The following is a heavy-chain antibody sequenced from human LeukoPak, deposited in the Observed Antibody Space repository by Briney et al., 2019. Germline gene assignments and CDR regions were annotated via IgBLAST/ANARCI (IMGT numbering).Heavy chain of an antibody. Sequence: ASVKVSCKASGYTFTSYGISWVRQAPGQGLEWMGWISDYNGNTNYAQKLQGRVTMTTDTSTSTAYMELRSLRSDDTAVYYCARDHRSYHYYYYGMDVWGQGTTVTVSS. CDR1: GYTFTSYG. CDR3: ARDHRSYHYYYYGMDV. J-gene: IGHJ6*02. D-gene: IGHD1-26*01. V-gene: IGHV1-18*01. CDR2: ISDYNGNT.